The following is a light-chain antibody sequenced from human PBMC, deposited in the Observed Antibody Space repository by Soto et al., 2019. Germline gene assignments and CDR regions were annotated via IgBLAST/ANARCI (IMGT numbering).Light chain of an antibody. V-gene: IGLV2-11*01. Sequence: QSALTQPRSVSGAPGQSVTVSCIGTSSDVGGYKSVSWYQQYPGKAPKLMIYDVSERPSGVPHRFSGSKSGNTASLTISGLQEEDEADYYCCSYVGGDSYVFGTGTKVTVL. J-gene: IGLJ1*01. CDR2: DVS. CDR1: SSDVGGYKS. CDR3: CSYVGGDSYV.